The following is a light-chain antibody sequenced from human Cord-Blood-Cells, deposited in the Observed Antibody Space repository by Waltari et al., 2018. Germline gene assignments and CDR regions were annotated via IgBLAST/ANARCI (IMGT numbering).Light chain of an antibody. CDR2: DAS. CDR1: QSVSSY. CDR3: QQRSNWPPPT. Sequence: EIVLTQSPATLSLSPGERATLSCRASQSVSSYLAWYQQKPGQAPRLLIYDASNRATGSPARFSGSGSGTDFTLTISSLEPEDFAVYYCQQRSNWPPPTFGQGTRLEIK. J-gene: IGKJ5*01. V-gene: IGKV3-11*01.